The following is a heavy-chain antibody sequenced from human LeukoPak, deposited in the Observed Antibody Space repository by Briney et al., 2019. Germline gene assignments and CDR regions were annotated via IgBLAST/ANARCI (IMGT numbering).Heavy chain of an antibody. CDR3: AKDYLPYYDFWSADDAFDI. D-gene: IGHD3-3*01. J-gene: IGHJ3*02. Sequence: SETLSLTCTVSGGSISSYYWSWIRPPPGKGLGWIGYIYYSGSTNYNPSLKSRVTISVDTSKNQFSLKLSSVTAADTAVYYCAKDYLPYYDFWSADDAFDIWGQGTMVTVSS. CDR1: GGSISSYY. CDR2: IYYSGST. V-gene: IGHV4-59*01.